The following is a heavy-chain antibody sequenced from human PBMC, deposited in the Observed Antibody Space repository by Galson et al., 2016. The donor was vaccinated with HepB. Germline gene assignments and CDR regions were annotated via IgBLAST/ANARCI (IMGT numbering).Heavy chain of an antibody. J-gene: IGHJ6*02. D-gene: IGHD2-15*01. V-gene: IGHV4-34*01. CDR3: ARGPCGGSCYSYSNYYYYYGMDV. CDR1: GGSFSDYY. CDR2: INHSGST. Sequence: TLSLTCVVYGGSFSDYYWSWIRQPPGKGLEWIGEINHSGSTHYNPSLKSRVTISVDTSKNQFSLKLSSVTAADTAVYYCARGPCGGSCYSYSNYYYYYGMDVWGQGTTVTVSS.